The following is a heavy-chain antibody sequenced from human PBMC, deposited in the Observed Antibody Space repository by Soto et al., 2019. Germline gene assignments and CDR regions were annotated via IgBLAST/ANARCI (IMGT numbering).Heavy chain of an antibody. CDR2: VSYDGSNK. Sequence: SLRLSCAASGFTFSSYGMHWVRQAPGKGLEWVAVVSYDGSNKYYADSVKGRFTISRDNSKNTLYLQMNSLRAEDTAVYYCAKRYSSSSAGYWGQGTLVTVSS. CDR1: GFTFSSYG. J-gene: IGHJ4*02. CDR3: AKRYSSSSAGY. D-gene: IGHD6-6*01. V-gene: IGHV3-30*18.